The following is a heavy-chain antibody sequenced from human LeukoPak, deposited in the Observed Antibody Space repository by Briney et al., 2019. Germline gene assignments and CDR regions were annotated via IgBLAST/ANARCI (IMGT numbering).Heavy chain of an antibody. J-gene: IGHJ6*03. CDR3: ARDGFLEWLTPRYYYMDV. V-gene: IGHV1-24*01. CDR1: GGTFSNYG. D-gene: IGHD3-3*01. CDR2: FDPEDGET. Sequence: ASVKVSCKASGGTFSNYGISWVRQAPGKGLEWMGGFDPEDGETIYAQKFQGRVTMTEDTSTDTAYMELSSLRSEDTAVYYCARDGFLEWLTPRYYYMDVWGKGTTVTVSS.